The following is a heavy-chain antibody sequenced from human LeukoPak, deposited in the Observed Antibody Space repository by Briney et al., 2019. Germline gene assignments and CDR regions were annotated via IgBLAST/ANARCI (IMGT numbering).Heavy chain of an antibody. Sequence: GRSLRLSCAGSGFIFNNYAMHWVRQPPGKGLEWVSGISWNSGTIDYADSVRGRFTISRDNAKNSLYLQMNSLRAEDTAVYYCARGYDGCSDYWGQGTLVTVSS. CDR2: ISWNSGTI. CDR3: ARGYDGCSDY. J-gene: IGHJ4*02. V-gene: IGHV3-9*01. D-gene: IGHD5-24*01. CDR1: GFIFNNYA.